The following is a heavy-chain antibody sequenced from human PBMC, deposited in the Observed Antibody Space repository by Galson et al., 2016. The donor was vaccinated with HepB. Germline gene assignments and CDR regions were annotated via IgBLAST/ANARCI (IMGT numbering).Heavy chain of an antibody. CDR3: ARALVSFYDSSGYYYVMPHDAFDI. CDR2: IKQDGSEK. CDR1: GFTFSSYW. D-gene: IGHD3-22*01. J-gene: IGHJ3*02. V-gene: IGHV3-7*03. Sequence: SLRLSCAASGFTFSSYWMTWVRQAPGKGLEWVANIKQDGSEKYYVDSVKGRFTISRDNAKNSLYLQMNGLRAEDTAVYYCARALVSFYDSSGYYYVMPHDAFDIWGQGTVVTVSS.